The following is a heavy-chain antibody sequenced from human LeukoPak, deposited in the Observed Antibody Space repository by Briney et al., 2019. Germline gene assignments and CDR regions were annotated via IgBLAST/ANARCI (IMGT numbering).Heavy chain of an antibody. D-gene: IGHD3-3*01. CDR2: ITPGGSNM. CDR3: ASWSGSSVLDY. V-gene: IGHV3-21*01. J-gene: IGHJ4*02. CDR1: GFTFSTSN. Sequence: GGSLRLSCAASGFTFSTSNMNWVRQTPEKGLEWVSTITPGGSNMYYHDSVKGRFTISRDNAKNLLLLQMNSLRAEDTAVYYCASWSGSSVLDYWGQGTLVTVSS.